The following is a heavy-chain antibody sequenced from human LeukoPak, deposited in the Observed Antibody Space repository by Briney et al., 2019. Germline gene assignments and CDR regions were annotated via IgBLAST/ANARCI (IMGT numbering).Heavy chain of an antibody. J-gene: IGHJ4*02. D-gene: IGHD4-17*01. V-gene: IGHV3-21*01. CDR3: ARDHTVTTAGY. Sequence: GGSLRLSCAASGFTFSSYSMNWVRQAPGKGLEWVSSISSSSSYIYYADSVKGRFTISRDNAKNSLYLQMKSLRAEDTAVYYCARDHTVTTAGYWGQGTLVTVSS. CDR1: GFTFSSYS. CDR2: ISSSSSYI.